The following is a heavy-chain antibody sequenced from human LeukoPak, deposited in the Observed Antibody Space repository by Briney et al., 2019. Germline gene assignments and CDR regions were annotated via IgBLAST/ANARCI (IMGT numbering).Heavy chain of an antibody. J-gene: IGHJ4*02. Sequence: PSETLSLTCTVSGGSISSYYWSWIRQPPGKGLEWIGYIYYSGSTNYNPSLKSRVTISVDTSKNQFSLKLTSVAAADRAVYYCATAGYSGGNPFEYWGQGTLVTVSS. CDR3: ATAGYSGGNPFEY. CDR2: IYYSGST. D-gene: IGHD2-15*01. V-gene: IGHV4-59*01. CDR1: GGSISSYY.